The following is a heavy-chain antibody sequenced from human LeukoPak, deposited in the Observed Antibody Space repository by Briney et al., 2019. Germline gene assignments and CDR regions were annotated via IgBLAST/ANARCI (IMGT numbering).Heavy chain of an antibody. CDR3: ARDFTMVRGVITPNWFDP. V-gene: IGHV4-31*03. CDR1: GGSISSGGYY. CDR2: IYYSGST. D-gene: IGHD3-10*01. Sequence: SETLSLTCTVSGGSISSGGYYWSWIRQHPGKGLEWIGYIYYSGSTYYNPSLKSRVTISVDTSKNQFSLKLSSVTAEDTAVYYCARDFTMVRGVITPNWFDPWGQGTLVTVSS. J-gene: IGHJ5*02.